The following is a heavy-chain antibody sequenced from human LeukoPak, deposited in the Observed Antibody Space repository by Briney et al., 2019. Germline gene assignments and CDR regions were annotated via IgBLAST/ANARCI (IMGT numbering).Heavy chain of an antibody. J-gene: IGHJ6*02. CDR2: ISNDGSNK. CDR3: ARVGGSGSYYKGYYYYGMDV. Sequence: GGSLRLSCAASGFTFSSYAMTWVRQAPGKGLEWVAVISNDGSNKLYADSVKGRFTFSRDNSQNTLHLQMNSLRAEDTAVYYCARVGGSGSYYKGYYYYGMDVWGQGTTVTVSS. CDR1: GFTFSSYA. D-gene: IGHD3-10*01. V-gene: IGHV3-30-3*01.